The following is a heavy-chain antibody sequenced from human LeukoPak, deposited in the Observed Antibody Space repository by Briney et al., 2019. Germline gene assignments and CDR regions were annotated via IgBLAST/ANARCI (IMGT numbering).Heavy chain of an antibody. CDR2: INPNSGGT. CDR3: QRTAYDILTGYSGSYGY. J-gene: IGHJ4*02. V-gene: IGHV1-2*02. Sequence: GASVKVSCKASGYTFTGYYMHWVRQAPGHGLEWMGWINPNSGGTNYAQKFQGRVNMTRDTSISTAYMELSRLRSDDTVVYFKQRTAYDILTGYSGSYGYWGQGTLVTVSS. D-gene: IGHD3-9*01. CDR1: GYTFTGYY.